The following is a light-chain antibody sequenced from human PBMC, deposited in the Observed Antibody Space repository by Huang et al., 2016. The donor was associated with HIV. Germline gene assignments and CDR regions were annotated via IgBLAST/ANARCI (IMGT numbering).Light chain of an antibody. CDR2: DSS. V-gene: IGKV1D-13*01. CDR1: QGISSA. J-gene: IGKJ4*01. Sequence: AIQLTQSPSSLSTSVGDRVTITCRASQGISSALAWYQQKPGKAPKLLIYDSSSLESGVPSRFSGSGSVTEFTLTISSLQPEDFATYYCQQFNNYPTFGGGTKVEIK. CDR3: QQFNNYPT.